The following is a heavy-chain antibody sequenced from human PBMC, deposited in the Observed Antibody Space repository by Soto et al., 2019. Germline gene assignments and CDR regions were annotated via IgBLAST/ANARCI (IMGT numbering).Heavy chain of an antibody. D-gene: IGHD5-12*01. J-gene: IGHJ4*02. Sequence: SVKVSCKASGGTFSSYAISWVRQAPGQGLEWMGGIIPIFGTANYAQKFQGRVTITADEPTSTAYMELSSLRSEDTAVYYCARDQDGYNPGYDYWGQGTLLTVSS. CDR3: ARDQDGYNPGYDY. CDR1: GGTFSSYA. CDR2: IIPIFGTA. V-gene: IGHV1-69*13.